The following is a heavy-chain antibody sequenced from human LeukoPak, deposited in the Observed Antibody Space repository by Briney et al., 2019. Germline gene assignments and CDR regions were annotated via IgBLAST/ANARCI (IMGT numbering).Heavy chain of an antibody. J-gene: IGHJ6*03. Sequence: SETLSLTCTVSGVSISSSNSYWGWIRQPPGKGLEWIGSIYYSGNTYYNASLKSQVSISIDTSKNQFSLKLTSVTAADTAVYYCARVYGSGSYYNGYYYYYMDVWGKGTTVTISS. V-gene: IGHV4-39*01. CDR3: ARVYGSGSYYNGYYYYYMDV. D-gene: IGHD3-10*01. CDR2: IYYSGNT. CDR1: GVSISSSNSY.